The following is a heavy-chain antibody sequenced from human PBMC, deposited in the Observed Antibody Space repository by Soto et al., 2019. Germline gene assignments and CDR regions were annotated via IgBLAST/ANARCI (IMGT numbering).Heavy chain of an antibody. CDR2: TYYSAGT. Sequence: SETLSLTCNVSGGSVSSSIYYWVWIRQAPGKGLEWIVSTYYSAGTYYNPSLKSRITTSMDASKNQFSLTVTSVTAADTAIYYCARHASRGYSSSWYFEDWGQGTPVTISS. J-gene: IGHJ4*02. D-gene: IGHD6-13*01. V-gene: IGHV4-39*01. CDR3: ARHASRGYSSSWYFED. CDR1: GGSVSSSIYY.